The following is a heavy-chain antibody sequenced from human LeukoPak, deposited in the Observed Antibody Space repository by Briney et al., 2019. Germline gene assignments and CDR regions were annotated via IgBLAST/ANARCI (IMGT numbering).Heavy chain of an antibody. D-gene: IGHD5-12*01. CDR3: ARTVVTATINGFQI. J-gene: IGHJ3*01. V-gene: IGHV4-38-2*02. Sequence: SETLSLTCSVSGSSFRSGHYWGWIRQSSGEGLEWIGNVHETGYANYNPSLRSRVTISVDPSKSQFSLRLTSVTAADTAVYYCARTVVTATINGFQIWGQGTMVTVSS. CDR1: GSSFRSGHY. CDR2: VHETGYA.